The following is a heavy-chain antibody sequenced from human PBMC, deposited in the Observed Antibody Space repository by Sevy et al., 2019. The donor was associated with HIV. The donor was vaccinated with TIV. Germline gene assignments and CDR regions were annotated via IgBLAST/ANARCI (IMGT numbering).Heavy chain of an antibody. CDR1: GYSFISYW. Sequence: GESLKISCKGSGYSFISYWIAWVRQMPGKGLEWMGIFYPGDSDTRYSPSFQGQVTISVDKSITTAYLQWSSLKASDTAVDYCARVSRWYYYGSGSLIGVGGMDVWGQGTTVTVSS. CDR3: ARVSRWYYYGSGSLIGVGGMDV. J-gene: IGHJ6*02. V-gene: IGHV5-51*01. D-gene: IGHD3-10*01. CDR2: FYPGDSDT.